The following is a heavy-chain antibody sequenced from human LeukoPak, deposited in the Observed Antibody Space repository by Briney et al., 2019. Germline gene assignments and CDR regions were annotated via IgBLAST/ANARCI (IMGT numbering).Heavy chain of an antibody. J-gene: IGHJ4*02. D-gene: IGHD3-10*01. V-gene: IGHV4-4*02. Sequence: SGTLSLTCAVSGGSISSSNWWSWVRQPPGKGLEWIGEIYHSGSTNYNPSLKSRVTISVDTSKNQFSLKLSSVTAADTAVYYCARHYISGYFFNYWGQGTLVTVSS. CDR3: ARHYISGYFFNY. CDR1: GGSISSSNW. CDR2: IYHSGST.